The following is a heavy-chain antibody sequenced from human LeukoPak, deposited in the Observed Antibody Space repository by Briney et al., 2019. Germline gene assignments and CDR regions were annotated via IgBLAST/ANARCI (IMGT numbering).Heavy chain of an antibody. Sequence: GPSVKVSCTTSGYPFTTWEINRVRQAAGQSLGWMGWVHPNGGNTAYAQKFQGRVTMTRDTSISTAYMELSGLTSDDTAVYFCARGPRNDPWGQGTLVTVSS. CDR2: VHPNGGNT. CDR3: ARGPRNDP. V-gene: IGHV1-8*02. CDR1: GYPFTTWE. D-gene: IGHD1-14*01. J-gene: IGHJ5*02.